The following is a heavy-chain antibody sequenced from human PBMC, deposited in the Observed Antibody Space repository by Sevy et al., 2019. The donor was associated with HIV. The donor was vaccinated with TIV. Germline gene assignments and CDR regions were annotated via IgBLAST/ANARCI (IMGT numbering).Heavy chain of an antibody. V-gene: IGHV3-23*01. D-gene: IGHD3-3*01. CDR2: ITGTGSST. CDR3: AKGGIWSPPTWFDP. CDR1: GFTFSSYA. J-gene: IGHJ5*02. Sequence: GGSLRLSCAASGFTFSSYAMSWVRQAPGKGLEWVSAITGTGSSTNYADSVKGRFTISRDNSKNTLYLQMNSLRAEDTAVYYWAKGGIWSPPTWFDPWGQGTLVTVSS.